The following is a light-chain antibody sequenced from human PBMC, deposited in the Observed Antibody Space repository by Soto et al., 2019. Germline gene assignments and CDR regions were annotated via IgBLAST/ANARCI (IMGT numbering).Light chain of an antibody. CDR3: QTWGTGIHGV. CDR2: LNSDGSH. Sequence: QPVLTQSPSASASLEASVKLTCTLSSGHSSYAIAWHQQQPEKGPRYLMKLNSDGSHSKGDGIPDRFSGSSSGAERYLTISSLQSEDEADYYCQTWGTGIHGVFGGGTKLTVL. J-gene: IGLJ3*02. CDR1: SGHSSYA. V-gene: IGLV4-69*01.